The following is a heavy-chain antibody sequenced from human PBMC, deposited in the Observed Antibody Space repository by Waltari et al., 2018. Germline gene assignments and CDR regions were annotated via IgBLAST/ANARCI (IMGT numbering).Heavy chain of an antibody. CDR1: GYTFTGYY. D-gene: IGHD6-13*01. J-gene: IGHJ5*02. V-gene: IGHV1-2*02. Sequence: QVQLVQSGAEVKKPGASVKVSCKASGYTFTGYYMHWVRQAPGQGLEWMGWLDPNSGGTSYAQKFQGRVTMTRDTSISTAYMELSRLRSDDTAVYYWAREVSSSWLSNWFDPWGQGTLVTVSS. CDR2: LDPNSGGT. CDR3: AREVSSSWLSNWFDP.